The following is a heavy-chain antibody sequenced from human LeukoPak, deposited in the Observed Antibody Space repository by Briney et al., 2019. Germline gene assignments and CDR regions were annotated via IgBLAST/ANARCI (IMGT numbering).Heavy chain of an antibody. CDR1: GGSFSGYY. CDR3: ARGRVSSSFGPIDY. V-gene: IGHV4-34*01. CDR2: INHSGST. Sequence: SETLSLTCAVYGGSFSGYYWSWIRQPPGKGLEWIGEINHSGSTNYNPSLKSRVTISVDTSKNQFSLKLSSVTAAYTAVYYCARGRVSSSFGPIDYWGQGTLVTVSS. D-gene: IGHD6-13*01. J-gene: IGHJ4*02.